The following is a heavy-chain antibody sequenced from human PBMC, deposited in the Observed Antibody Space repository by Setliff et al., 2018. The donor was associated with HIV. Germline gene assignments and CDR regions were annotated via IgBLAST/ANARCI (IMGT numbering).Heavy chain of an antibody. CDR3: ATRAYDSSGYLRSRVSGAALDI. J-gene: IGHJ3*02. CDR2: FDPEDGET. V-gene: IGHV1-24*01. CDR1: GYTLTELS. D-gene: IGHD3-22*01. Sequence: ASVKVSCKISGYTLTELSIHWVRQAPGKGLEWMANFDPEDGETFYAQKFQGRLTMTEDTSTDTAYMELSSLRSEDTAVYYCATRAYDSSGYLRSRVSGAALDIWGQGTMVTVSS.